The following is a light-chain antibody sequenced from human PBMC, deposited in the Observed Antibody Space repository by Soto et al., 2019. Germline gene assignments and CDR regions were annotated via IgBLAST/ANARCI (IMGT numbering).Light chain of an antibody. J-gene: IGLJ1*01. Sequence: SALTQPAYVSSAPVQSITIFCTRTSSDVGGYNSVSWYQQHPGKAPKLMIYNVSNRPSGISDRFSGSRSGNTASLTISGLQAEDEADYYCSSYTSSSTYVFGTGTKVTVL. CDR1: SSDVGGYNS. CDR3: SSYTSSSTYV. V-gene: IGLV2-14*03. CDR2: NVS.